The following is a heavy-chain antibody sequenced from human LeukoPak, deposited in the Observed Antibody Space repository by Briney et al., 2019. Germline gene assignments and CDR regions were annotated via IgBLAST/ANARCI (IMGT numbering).Heavy chain of an antibody. V-gene: IGHV3-30*03. J-gene: IGHJ5*02. CDR1: GFIFSTYA. D-gene: IGHD3-10*01. CDR3: GSPDGSPWFDP. CDR2: ISYDGSDP. Sequence: GGSLRLSCAASGFIFSTYAMHWARQAPGKGLEWVAIISYDGSDPYYADSVKGRFTISRDDSNNTLCLQMDSLRPENTAVYYCGSPDGSPWFDPWGQGTLVTVSS.